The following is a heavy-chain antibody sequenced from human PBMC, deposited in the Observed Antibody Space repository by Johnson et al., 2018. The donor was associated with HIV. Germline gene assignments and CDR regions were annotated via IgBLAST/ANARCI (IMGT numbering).Heavy chain of an antibody. CDR2: IKQDGSEK. J-gene: IGHJ3*02. CDR3: ATAPYYDFGSGPDAFYI. V-gene: IGHV3-7*05. D-gene: IGHD3-3*01. Sequence: VQLVESGGGLVQPGGSLRLSCAASGFTFSSYWMSWVRQAPGKGLEWVANIKQDGSEKYYVDSVKGRFTISRDNAKNSLYLQRNSLRAEDTAVYYCATAPYYDFGSGPDAFYIWGQGTMVTVSS. CDR1: GFTFSSYW.